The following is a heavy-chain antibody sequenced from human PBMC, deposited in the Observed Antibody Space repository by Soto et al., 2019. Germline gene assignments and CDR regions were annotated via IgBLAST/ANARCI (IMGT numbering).Heavy chain of an antibody. CDR1: GFTFDDYA. V-gene: IGHV3-9*01. CDR3: AKDISWNYQGGIDY. J-gene: IGHJ4*02. CDR2: ISWNSGSI. Sequence: PGGSLRLSCAASGFTFDDYAMHWVRQAPGKGLEWVSGISWNSGSIGYADSVKGRFTISRDNAKNSLYLQMNSLRAEDTALYYCAKDISWNYQGGIDYWGQGTLVTVSS. D-gene: IGHD1-7*01.